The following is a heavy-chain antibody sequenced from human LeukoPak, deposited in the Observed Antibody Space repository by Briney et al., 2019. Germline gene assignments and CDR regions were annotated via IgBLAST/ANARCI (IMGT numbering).Heavy chain of an antibody. CDR2: IYDNGNT. D-gene: IGHD1-1*01. J-gene: IGHJ4*02. V-gene: IGHV4-59*03. CDR3: ATGETGSTLGGY. Sequence: PSETLSLTCTVSGGPLSAYYWTWIRQPPGKGLEWIGYIYDNGNTNYNPSLKSRVTISVDTSKSQFSLKLSSVTAADTAVYYCATGETGSTLGGYWGQGTLVTVSS. CDR1: GGPLSAYY.